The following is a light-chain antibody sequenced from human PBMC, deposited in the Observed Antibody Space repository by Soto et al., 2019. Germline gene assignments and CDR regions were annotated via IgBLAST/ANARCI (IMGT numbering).Light chain of an antibody. Sequence: DLQMTQSPSSLSASVGDRVTITCRASQSISSYLNWYQQKPGKAPKLLIYAASSLQSGVPSRFSGSGSGTDLTITIGSLQPEDGETDDGQQSYSTPITFGQGTRLEIK. CDR1: QSISSY. J-gene: IGKJ5*01. V-gene: IGKV1-39*01. CDR2: AAS. CDR3: QQSYSTPIT.